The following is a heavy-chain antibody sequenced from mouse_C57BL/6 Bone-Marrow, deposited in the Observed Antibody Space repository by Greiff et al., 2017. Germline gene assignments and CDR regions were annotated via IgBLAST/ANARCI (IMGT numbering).Heavy chain of an antibody. CDR2: IDPETGGT. CDR1: GYTFTGYE. D-gene: IGHD2-3*01. J-gene: IGHJ4*01. CDR3: TRWIYDGYYYYAMDY. V-gene: IGHV1-15*01. Sequence: VQLQESGAELVRPGASVTLSCKASGYTFTGYEMHWVKQTPVHGLEWIGAIDPETGGTAYNQKFKGKAILTADKSSSTAYMELRSLTSEDSAVYYCTRWIYDGYYYYAMDYWGQGTSVTVSS.